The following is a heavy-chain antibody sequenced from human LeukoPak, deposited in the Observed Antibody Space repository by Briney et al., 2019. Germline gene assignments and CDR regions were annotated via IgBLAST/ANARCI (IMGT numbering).Heavy chain of an antibody. CDR3: AREPGYGDPFDY. Sequence: PSETLSLTCTVSGGSISSYYWSWIRQPPGKGLEWIGYIYYSGSTNYNPSLKSRVTISIDTSKNQFSLKLSSVTAADTALYYCAREPGYGDPFDYWGQGTLVTASS. CDR1: GGSISSYY. D-gene: IGHD4-17*01. J-gene: IGHJ4*02. CDR2: IYYSGST. V-gene: IGHV4-59*01.